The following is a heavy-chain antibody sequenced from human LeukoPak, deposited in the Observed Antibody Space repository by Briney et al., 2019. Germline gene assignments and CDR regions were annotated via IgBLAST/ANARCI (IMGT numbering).Heavy chain of an antibody. J-gene: IGHJ5*02. CDR1: GFTFSRYE. D-gene: IGHD2-15*01. CDR2: IRGSVDTI. V-gene: IGHV3-48*03. CDR3: ASLGYCSGGGCYSDNWFDP. Sequence: GGSLRLSCATSGFTFSRYEMNGVRQAPGKGPEWVSYIRGSVDTIYYADSVKGRFTISRDNAKNSLYLQMNSLRAEDTAVYYCASLGYCSGGGCYSDNWFDPWGQGTLVTVSS.